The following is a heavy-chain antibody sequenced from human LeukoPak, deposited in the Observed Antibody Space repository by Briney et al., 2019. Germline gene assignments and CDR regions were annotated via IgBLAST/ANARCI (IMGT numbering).Heavy chain of an antibody. CDR2: IYWDDDK. Sequence: ESGPTLVDPTQTLTLIFQFSGFSLNNTAESGVWIRQPPGKALEWLAVIYWDDDKQYTPSLKTRLTMTKDTSKSEVVLTMSDMDPVDTATYFCAHRLYNLWSGKYGYFGSWGQAALVTFSS. V-gene: IGHV2-5*02. CDR1: GFSLNNTAES. CDR3: AHRLYNLWSGKYGYFGS. D-gene: IGHD3-3*01. J-gene: IGHJ4*03.